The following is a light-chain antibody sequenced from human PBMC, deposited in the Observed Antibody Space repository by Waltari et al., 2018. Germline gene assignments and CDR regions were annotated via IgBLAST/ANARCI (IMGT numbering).Light chain of an antibody. J-gene: IGKJ5*01. V-gene: IGKV3-11*01. Sequence: EIVLTQSPVTLSLAPGALATLSCWASPSVGSSLAWYHQKPGQAPRLLMYDASNRATGVPARFNGSGSGTDFTLTIISLQSEDSAVYYCQQRSNWPPITFGQGTRLEIK. CDR3: QQRSNWPPIT. CDR1: PSVGSS. CDR2: DAS.